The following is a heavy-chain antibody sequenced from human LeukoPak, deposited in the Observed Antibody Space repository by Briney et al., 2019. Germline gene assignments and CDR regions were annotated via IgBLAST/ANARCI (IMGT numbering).Heavy chain of an antibody. J-gene: IGHJ4*02. D-gene: IGHD4-11*01. CDR2: ISSSSSYI. V-gene: IGHV3-21*01. CDR1: GFTFSSYS. CDR3: ARDSDYSTLFDY. Sequence: GSLRLSCAASGFTFSSYSMNWVRQAPGKGLEWVSSISSSSSYIYYADSVKGRFTISRDNAKNSLYLQMNSLRAEDTAVYYCARDSDYSTLFDYWGQGTLVTVSS.